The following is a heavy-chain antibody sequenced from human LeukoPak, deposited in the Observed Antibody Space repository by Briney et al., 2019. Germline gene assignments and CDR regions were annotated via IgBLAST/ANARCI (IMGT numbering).Heavy chain of an antibody. CDR1: GGSISSGSYY. Sequence: SQTLSLTCTVSGGSISSGSYYWSWIRQPAGKGLEWIGRIYTSGSTNYNPSLKSRVTMSVDTSKNQFSLKLSSVTAADTAVYYCARDLTYYYDSSGYYDAFDIWGQGTMVTVSS. CDR2: IYTSGST. D-gene: IGHD3-22*01. CDR3: ARDLTYYYDSSGYYDAFDI. V-gene: IGHV4-61*02. J-gene: IGHJ3*02.